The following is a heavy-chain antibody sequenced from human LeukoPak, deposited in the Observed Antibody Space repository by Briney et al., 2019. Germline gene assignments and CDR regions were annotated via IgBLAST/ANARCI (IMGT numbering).Heavy chain of an antibody. CDR1: GFIFDEYA. J-gene: IGHJ3*02. Sequence: GGSLRLSCAASGFIFDEYAMHWVRQVPGKGLEWVSGVSWNSGTIDYVDSVKGRFTISRDNAKNSLYLQMNSLRPEDTALYYCAKSGIWGGGDAFDIWGQGTMVIVS. CDR3: AKSGIWGGGDAFDI. V-gene: IGHV3-9*01. CDR2: VSWNSGTI. D-gene: IGHD3-10*01.